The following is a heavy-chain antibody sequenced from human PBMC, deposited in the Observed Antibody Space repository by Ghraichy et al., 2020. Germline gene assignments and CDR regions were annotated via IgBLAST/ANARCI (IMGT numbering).Heavy chain of an antibody. V-gene: IGHV4-59*01. CDR2: YYYSGRI. J-gene: IGHJ3*02. D-gene: IGHD5-18*01. CDR1: GGSIGSNF. CDR3: ANLGNTYGNAFDI. Sequence: SETLSLTCTISGGSIGSNFWCWIRQPPGKGLEWIGHYYYSGRIDYSPSLRSRVTISVDTSKNQFSLKMTSVTAADTALYYCANLGNTYGNAFDIWGQGTMVTVSS.